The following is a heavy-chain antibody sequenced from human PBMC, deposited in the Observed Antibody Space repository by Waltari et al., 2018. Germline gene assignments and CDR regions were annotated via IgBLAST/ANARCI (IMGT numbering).Heavy chain of an antibody. J-gene: IGHJ6*03. CDR3: AREVRGKYYYYYMDV. CDR2: SIPIFGTA. CDR1: GGTSRSYA. Sequence: QVQLVQSGAEVKTPGSSVMVSCNASGGTSRSYAISWVRQAAGQGLEWMGGSIPIFGTANYAQKFQGRVTSTADKSTSTAYMELSSLRSEDTAVYYCAREVRGKYYYYYMDVWGKGTTVTVSS. V-gene: IGHV1-69*14. D-gene: IGHD3-10*01.